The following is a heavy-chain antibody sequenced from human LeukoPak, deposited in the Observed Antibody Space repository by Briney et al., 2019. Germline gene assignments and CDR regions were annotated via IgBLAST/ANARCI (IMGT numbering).Heavy chain of an antibody. CDR3: AKTTTGYSSGRYPGWPVDY. D-gene: IGHD6-19*01. J-gene: IGHJ4*02. V-gene: IGHV3-23*01. Sequence: GGSLRLSCEASGFTFNSCAMYWVRQAPGKGLEWVSGIFGSGGSAHYADSVKGRFTISRDNSKNTVYLQMDSLRVEDTAVYYCAKTTTGYSSGRYPGWPVDYRGQGTPVTVSS. CDR1: GFTFNSCA. CDR2: IFGSGGSA.